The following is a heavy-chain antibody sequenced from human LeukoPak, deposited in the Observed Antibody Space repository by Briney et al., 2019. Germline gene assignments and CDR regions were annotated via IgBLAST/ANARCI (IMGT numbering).Heavy chain of an antibody. J-gene: IGHJ4*02. CDR2: IYHSGST. D-gene: IGHD3-16*01. CDR1: GGSISSGGYY. Sequence: SETLSLTCTVSGGSISSGGYYWSWIRQPPGKGLEWIGYIYHSGSTYYNPSLKSRVTISVDRSKNQFSLKLSSVTAADTAVYYCAADGLGASVDYWGQGTLVTVSS. CDR3: AADGLGASVDY. V-gene: IGHV4-30-2*01.